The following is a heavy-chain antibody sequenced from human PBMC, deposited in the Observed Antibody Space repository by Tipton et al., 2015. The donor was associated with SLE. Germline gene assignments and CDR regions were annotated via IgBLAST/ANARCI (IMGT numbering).Heavy chain of an antibody. V-gene: IGHV3-30*04. CDR3: ARENNNGSS. Sequence: RSLRLSCGASGFTFGSFAMHWVRQAPGKGLEWVAVISFDGTHIYYTDSVKGRFTISRDNSKNTLFLQMNNLRTEDSAVYYCARENNNGSSWGQGTLVTVSS. J-gene: IGHJ5*02. D-gene: IGHD2-8*01. CDR2: ISFDGTHI. CDR1: GFTFGSFA.